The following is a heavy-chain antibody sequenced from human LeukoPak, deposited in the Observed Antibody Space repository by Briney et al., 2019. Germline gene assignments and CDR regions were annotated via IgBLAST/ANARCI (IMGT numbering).Heavy chain of an antibody. D-gene: IGHD6-19*01. V-gene: IGHV3-21*01. CDR1: GFTFSSYS. J-gene: IGHJ4*02. Sequence: GGSLRLSCAASGFTFSSYSMNWVRQAPGKGLEWVSSISSSSYIYYADSVKGRFTISRDNAKNSLYLQMNSLRAEDTAVYYCARDARLGQCGDYWGQGTLVTVSS. CDR2: ISSSSYI. CDR3: ARDARLGQCGDY.